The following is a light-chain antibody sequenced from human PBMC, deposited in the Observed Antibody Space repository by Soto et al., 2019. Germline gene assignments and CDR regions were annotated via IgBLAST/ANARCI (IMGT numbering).Light chain of an antibody. CDR2: AAS. V-gene: IGKV1D-16*01. Sequence: DIQMTQSPSSLSASVGDTVTITCRASQDISGWLAWYQQQPDKAPKSLIYAASTLQSGVPSRFSGSRSGTDFTLTISSRQPEDFATYFCQQYRSSPVTFGPGTKVDI. J-gene: IGKJ3*01. CDR1: QDISGW. CDR3: QQYRSSPVT.